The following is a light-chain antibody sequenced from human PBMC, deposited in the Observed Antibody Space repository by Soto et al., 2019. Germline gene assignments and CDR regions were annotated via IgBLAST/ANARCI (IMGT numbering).Light chain of an antibody. CDR1: SSDVGAYNY. CDR2: EVS. Sequence: QSVLTQSPSASGSPGQSVTISCTGTSSDVGAYNYVSWYQQHPGKAPQLIIYEVSKRPSGVPDRFSGSKSGNTASLTVSGLQAEEEADYYCRSYAGTNNNVIFGGGTKLTVL. J-gene: IGLJ2*01. V-gene: IGLV2-8*01. CDR3: RSYAGTNNNVI.